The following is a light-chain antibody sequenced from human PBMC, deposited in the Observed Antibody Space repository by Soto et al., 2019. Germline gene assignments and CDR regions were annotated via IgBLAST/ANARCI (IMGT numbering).Light chain of an antibody. J-gene: IGKJ5*01. CDR3: QQYPIT. CDR1: QDITKY. V-gene: IGKV1-33*01. CDR2: DAA. Sequence: DSQMTQSPSSLSASVGDRVTITCQASQDITKYLNWYQQEPGKAPNLLMYDAANLETEVPSRFSGSGSGTVFTFSLSSQHPEEIKTYYCQQYPITFGHGTRLDIK.